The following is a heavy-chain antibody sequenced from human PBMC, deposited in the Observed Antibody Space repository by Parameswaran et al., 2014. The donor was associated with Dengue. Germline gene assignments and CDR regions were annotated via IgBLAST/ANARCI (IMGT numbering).Heavy chain of an antibody. D-gene: IGHD3-3*01. V-gene: IGHV1-69*01. Sequence: SWVRQAPGQGLEWMGGIIPIFGTANYAQKFQGRVTITADESTSTAYMELSSLRSEDTAVYYCARVMFGVVIEGYYGMDVWGQGDHGHRLL. CDR2: IIPIFGTA. J-gene: IGHJ6*02. CDR3: ARVMFGVVIEGYYGMDV.